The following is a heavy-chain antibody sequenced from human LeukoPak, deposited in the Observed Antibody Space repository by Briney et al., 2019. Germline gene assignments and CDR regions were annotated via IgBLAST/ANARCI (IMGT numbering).Heavy chain of an antibody. CDR2: IYYSGST. Sequence: TSETLSLTCTVSGGSISSYYWSWIRQPPGKGLEWIGYIYYSGSTNYNPSLKSRVTISVDTSKNQFSLKLSSVTAADTAVYYCARGDYSSGWYPRGAPIWGQGTMVTVSS. CDR3: ARGDYSSGWYPRGAPI. J-gene: IGHJ3*02. CDR1: GGSISSYY. D-gene: IGHD6-19*01. V-gene: IGHV4-59*01.